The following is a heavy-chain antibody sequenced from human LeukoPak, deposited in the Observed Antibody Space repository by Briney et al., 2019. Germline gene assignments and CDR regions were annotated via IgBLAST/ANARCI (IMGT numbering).Heavy chain of an antibody. CDR3: ARDVSGYDPGRFDY. Sequence: PGGSLRLSCAASGFTVSINYMNWVRQAPGKGLEWVSVIYSGGSTYYADSVKGRFTISRDNSKNTVYLQMNSLRAEDTAVYYCARDVSGYDPGRFDYWGQGSLVTVSS. CDR2: IYSGGST. J-gene: IGHJ4*02. D-gene: IGHD5-12*01. CDR1: GFTVSINY. V-gene: IGHV3-66*01.